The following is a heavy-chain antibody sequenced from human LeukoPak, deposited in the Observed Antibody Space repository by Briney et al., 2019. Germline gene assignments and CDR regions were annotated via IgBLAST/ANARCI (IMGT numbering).Heavy chain of an antibody. CDR1: GFTFSSYG. CDR2: IWYDGSNK. Sequence: GGSLRLSCAASGFTFSSYGMHWVRQAPGKGLEWVAIIWYDGSNKYHADSVKGRFTISRDNSKDTLYLQMNSLRAEDTALYYCARGLGYGYGYGIDYWGQGTLVTVSS. J-gene: IGHJ4*02. D-gene: IGHD5-18*01. V-gene: IGHV3-33*01. CDR3: ARGLGYGYGYGIDY.